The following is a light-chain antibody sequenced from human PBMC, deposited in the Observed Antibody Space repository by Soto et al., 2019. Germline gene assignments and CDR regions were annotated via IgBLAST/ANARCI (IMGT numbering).Light chain of an antibody. Sequence: DIQMTQSPSSLSASVGDRVTITCRASQSISDYLNWYQQKPGKAPSLLIYGASSLQSGVPSRFSGRGSGTDFTLTISSLQPEDFATYYCQQGYSTPLTFGGGTKVEIK. CDR2: GAS. CDR3: QQGYSTPLT. V-gene: IGKV1-39*01. J-gene: IGKJ4*01. CDR1: QSISDY.